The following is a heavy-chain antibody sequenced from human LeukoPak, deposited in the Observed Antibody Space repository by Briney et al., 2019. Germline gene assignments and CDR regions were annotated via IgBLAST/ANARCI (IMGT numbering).Heavy chain of an antibody. J-gene: IGHJ4*02. CDR3: ARGGRGYSYGYDY. CDR1: GGSISSGSYY. V-gene: IGHV4-61*02. Sequence: RASETLSLTCTVSGGSISSGSYYWSWIRQPAGKGLEWIGRIYTSGSTNYNPSLKSRVTISVDTSKNQFSLKLSSVTAADTAVYYCARGGRGYSYGYDYWGQGTLVTVSS. D-gene: IGHD5-18*01. CDR2: IYTSGST.